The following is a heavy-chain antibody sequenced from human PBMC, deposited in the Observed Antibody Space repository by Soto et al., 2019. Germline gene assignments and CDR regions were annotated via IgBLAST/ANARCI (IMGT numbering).Heavy chain of an antibody. Sequence: SETLSLTCAVYGGSFSGYYWSWIRQPPGKGLEWIGEINHSGSTNYNPSLKSRVTISVDTSKNQFSLKLSSVTAADTAVYYCASLDPTYYYDSSGYYYDYWGQGTLVTVSS. V-gene: IGHV4-34*01. CDR2: INHSGST. J-gene: IGHJ4*02. D-gene: IGHD3-22*01. CDR3: ASLDPTYYYDSSGYYYDY. CDR1: GGSFSGYY.